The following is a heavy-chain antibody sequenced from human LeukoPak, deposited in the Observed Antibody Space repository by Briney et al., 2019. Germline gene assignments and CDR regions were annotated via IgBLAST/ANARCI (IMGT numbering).Heavy chain of an antibody. D-gene: IGHD2-2*01. J-gene: IGHJ6*04. V-gene: IGHV1-69*05. Sequence: SVKVSCKASGGTFSSYAISWLRQAPGQGLEWMGGIIPIFGTANYAQKFQGRVTITTDESTSTAYMELSSLRSEDTAVYYCATDCSSTSCYHGDVWGKGTTVTVSS. CDR1: GGTFSSYA. CDR3: ATDCSSTSCYHGDV. CDR2: IIPIFGTA.